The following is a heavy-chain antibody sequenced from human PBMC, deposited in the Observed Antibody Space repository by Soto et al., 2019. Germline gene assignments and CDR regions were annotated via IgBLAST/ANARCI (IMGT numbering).Heavy chain of an antibody. V-gene: IGHV1-69*12. CDR1: GCTFSSYA. CDR3: ARDNDRLQLGGNYYYIMDV. CDR2: IMPIFRTP. J-gene: IGHJ6*02. Sequence: QVQLVQSGSEVKKPVSSGKVSCKASGCTFSSYAISWVRQAPGQGLEWMGGIMPIFRTPDYAQKFQGRVTITAEESTSTAYMELSSLRSDDKGVYYCARDNDRLQLGGNYYYIMDVWGQGTTVTVSS. D-gene: IGHD5-12*01.